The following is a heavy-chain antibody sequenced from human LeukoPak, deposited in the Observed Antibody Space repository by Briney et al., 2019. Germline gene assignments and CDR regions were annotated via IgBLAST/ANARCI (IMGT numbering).Heavy chain of an antibody. V-gene: IGHV3-9*03. CDR2: ISWNSGSI. J-gene: IGHJ4*02. CDR3: AKAYSYGYTGHYFDY. CDR1: GFTFDDYA. D-gene: IGHD5-18*01. Sequence: GGSLRLSCAASGFTFDDYAMHWVRQAPGKGLEWVSGISWNSGSIGYADSVKGRFTISRDNAKNSLYLQMNSLRAEDMALYYCAKAYSYGYTGHYFDYWGQGTLVTVSS.